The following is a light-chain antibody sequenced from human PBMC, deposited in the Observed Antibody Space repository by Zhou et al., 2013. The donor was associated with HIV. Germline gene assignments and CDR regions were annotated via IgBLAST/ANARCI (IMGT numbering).Light chain of an antibody. J-gene: IGKJ1*01. CDR1: QSLNAN. CDR3: QQYGSSPWT. CDR2: AAS. Sequence: EIVMTQSPATLSVSPGDRVTLSCGASQSLNANLAWYQQKPGQAPRLLIYAASSRATGIPDRFSGSGSGTDFTLTISRLEPEDFAVYFCQQYGSSPWTFGQGTKVEIK. V-gene: IGKV3-20*01.